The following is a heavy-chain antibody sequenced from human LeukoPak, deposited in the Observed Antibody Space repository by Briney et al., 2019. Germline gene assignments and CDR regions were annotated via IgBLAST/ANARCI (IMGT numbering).Heavy chain of an antibody. CDR2: IYYLGIT. Sequence: SETLSLNCTVSGGSISSSSYYWGWIRQAPGRGLEWIGSIYYLGITYYNPSLNSRVTISVDTPNNLFSLRVSSVTAADTAVYYCARLFQYSSSSRYFQHWGQGTVITVSS. V-gene: IGHV4-39*01. CDR1: GGSISSSSYY. J-gene: IGHJ1*01. D-gene: IGHD6-6*01. CDR3: ARLFQYSSSSRYFQH.